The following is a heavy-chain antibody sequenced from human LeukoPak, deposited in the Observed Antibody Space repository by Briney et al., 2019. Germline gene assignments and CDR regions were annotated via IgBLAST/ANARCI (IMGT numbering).Heavy chain of an antibody. CDR1: GFTFSSYA. D-gene: IGHD6-19*01. V-gene: IGHV3-23*01. J-gene: IGHJ4*02. Sequence: GGSLRLSCAASGFTFSSYAMSWVRQAPGKGLEWVSATVGNGGSTYYADSVKGRFTISRDNAKNTLYLQMNSLRAEDTAVYYCSGGGSIAVAGYWGQGTLVTVSS. CDR2: TVGNGGST. CDR3: SGGGSIAVAGY.